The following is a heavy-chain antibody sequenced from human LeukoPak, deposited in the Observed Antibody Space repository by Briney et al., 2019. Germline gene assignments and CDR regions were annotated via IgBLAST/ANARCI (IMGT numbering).Heavy chain of an antibody. CDR3: ARGNSSSWPLDY. D-gene: IGHD6-13*01. V-gene: IGHV4-39*07. Sequence: PSETLSLTCTVSGGSISSSSYYWGWIRQPPGKGLEWIGSIYYSGSTYYNPSLKSRVTIPVDTSKNQFSLKLSSVTAADTAVYYCARGNSSSWPLDYWGQGTLVTVSS. CDR2: IYYSGST. CDR1: GGSISSSSYY. J-gene: IGHJ4*02.